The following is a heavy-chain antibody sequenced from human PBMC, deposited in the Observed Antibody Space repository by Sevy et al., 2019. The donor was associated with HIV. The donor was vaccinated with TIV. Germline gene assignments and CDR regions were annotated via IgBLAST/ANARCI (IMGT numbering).Heavy chain of an antibody. Sequence: GGSLRLSCAASGFIFSTYSMNWVRQAPGKGLEWVSFISSSSSYIYYADSVKGRFTISRDNAKNSLYLQMNSLRAEETAVYYCARARMEYSSSLEYFQYWGQGTLVTVSS. CDR3: ARARMEYSSSLEYFQY. CDR1: GFIFSTYS. D-gene: IGHD6-6*01. J-gene: IGHJ1*01. CDR2: ISSSSSYI. V-gene: IGHV3-21*01.